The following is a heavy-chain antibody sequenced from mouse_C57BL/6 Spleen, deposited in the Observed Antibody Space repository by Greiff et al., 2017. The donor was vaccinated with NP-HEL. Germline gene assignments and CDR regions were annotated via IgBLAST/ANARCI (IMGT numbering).Heavy chain of an antibody. CDR3: ARTPIFITTAFNFDY. J-gene: IGHJ2*01. Sequence: VQLQQPGAELVKPGASVKLSCKASGYTFTSYWMQWVKQRPGQGLEWIGEIDPSDSYTNYNQKFKGKATLTVDTSSSTAYMQLSSLTSEDSAVYYCARTPIFITTAFNFDYWGQGTTLTVSS. CDR1: GYTFTSYW. CDR2: IDPSDSYT. D-gene: IGHD1-1*01. V-gene: IGHV1-50*01.